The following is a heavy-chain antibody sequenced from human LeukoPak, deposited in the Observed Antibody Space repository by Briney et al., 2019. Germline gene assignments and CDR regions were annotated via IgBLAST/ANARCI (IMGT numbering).Heavy chain of an antibody. CDR3: AKGGPFSGSYGNWFDP. D-gene: IGHD1-26*01. CDR1: GFTFSSYG. Sequence: GGSLRLSCAASGFTFSSYGMHWVRQAPGKGLEWVAFIRYDGSNKYYADSVKGRFTISRDNSKNTLYLQMNSLRAEDTAVYYCAKGGPFSGSYGNWFDPWGQGTLVTVSS. J-gene: IGHJ5*02. CDR2: IRYDGSNK. V-gene: IGHV3-30*02.